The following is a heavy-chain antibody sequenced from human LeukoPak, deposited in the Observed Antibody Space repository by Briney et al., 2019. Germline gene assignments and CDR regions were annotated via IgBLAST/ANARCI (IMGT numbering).Heavy chain of an antibody. CDR2: INWNGDST. D-gene: IGHD3-16*02. J-gene: IGHJ6*03. Sequence: GGSLRLSCAASGFTFDDYGMSWVRQAPGKGLEWVSDINWNGDSTGYADSVKGRFTISRGNAKNSLYLQMNSLRAEDTALYYCARRESSYQNYYYYHMDVWGKGTTVTVSS. V-gene: IGHV3-20*04. CDR3: ARRESSYQNYYYYHMDV. CDR1: GFTFDDYG.